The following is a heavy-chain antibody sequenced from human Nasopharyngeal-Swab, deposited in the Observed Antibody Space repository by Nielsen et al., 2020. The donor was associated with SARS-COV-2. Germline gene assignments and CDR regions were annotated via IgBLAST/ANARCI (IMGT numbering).Heavy chain of an antibody. J-gene: IGHJ4*02. Sequence: GGSLRLSCAASGFTFSNYVMSWVRQAPGKGLEWVSATTNSGGSTYYADSVKGRFTIPRDNSKNTLFLQMNSLRAEDTAVYYCAKDKAHSTFDYWGQGTLVTVSS. CDR3: AKDKAHSTFDY. CDR1: GFTFSNYV. V-gene: IGHV3-23*01. D-gene: IGHD4-11*01. CDR2: TTNSGGST.